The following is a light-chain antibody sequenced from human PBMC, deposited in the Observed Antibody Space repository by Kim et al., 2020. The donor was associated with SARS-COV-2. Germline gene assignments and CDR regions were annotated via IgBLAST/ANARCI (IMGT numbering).Light chain of an antibody. J-gene: IGKJ1*01. CDR3: QQYNNWPRT. CDR2: DTF. CDR1: QSVSSN. V-gene: IGKV3-15*01. Sequence: EIVMTQSPGTLSVSPGERATLSCRASQSVSSNLAWYQQKPGQAPRLLIYDTFTRATGIPDRFSGSGSGTEFTLTISSLQSEDFAIYYCQQYNNWPRTFGQGTKVDIK.